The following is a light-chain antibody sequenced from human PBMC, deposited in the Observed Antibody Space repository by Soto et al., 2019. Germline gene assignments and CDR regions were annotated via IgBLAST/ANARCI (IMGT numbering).Light chain of an antibody. CDR2: RAS. CDR3: QQYNSYFFT. V-gene: IGKV1-5*03. Sequence: DIQMTQSPSTLSASGGDRVNITCRASETINGWLAWYQQKPGKAPKLLISRASDLQTAVPTRFSGSGSGTEFTLTISSLQTDDFATYYCQQYNSYFFTFGPGTKVDVK. CDR1: ETINGW. J-gene: IGKJ3*01.